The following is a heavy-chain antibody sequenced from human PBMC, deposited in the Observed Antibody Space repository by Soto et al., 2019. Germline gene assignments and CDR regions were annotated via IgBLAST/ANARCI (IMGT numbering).Heavy chain of an antibody. Sequence: ASVKVSCKVSGYTLTELSMHWVRQAPGKGLEWMGGFDPEDGETIYAQKFQGRVTMTEDTSTDTAYVELSSLRSEDTAVYYCGTKNQIEYYYDSSGYYYFDYWGQGTLVTVSS. CDR2: FDPEDGET. CDR3: GTKNQIEYYYDSSGYYYFDY. J-gene: IGHJ4*02. CDR1: GYTLTELS. V-gene: IGHV1-24*01. D-gene: IGHD3-22*01.